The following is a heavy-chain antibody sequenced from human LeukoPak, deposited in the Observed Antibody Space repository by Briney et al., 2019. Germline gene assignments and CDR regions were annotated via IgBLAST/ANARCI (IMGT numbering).Heavy chain of an antibody. CDR3: ACQRSGSYWRY. J-gene: IGHJ4*02. Sequence: PSETLSLTCTVSGYSINSGYFWGWIRQPPGKELEWIGSIYHSGSTYYNPSLKSRVTISVDTSKNQFSLKLSSVTAADTAVYYCACQRSGSYWRYWGQGTLVTVSS. V-gene: IGHV4-38-2*02. CDR1: GYSINSGYF. CDR2: IYHSGST. D-gene: IGHD1-26*01.